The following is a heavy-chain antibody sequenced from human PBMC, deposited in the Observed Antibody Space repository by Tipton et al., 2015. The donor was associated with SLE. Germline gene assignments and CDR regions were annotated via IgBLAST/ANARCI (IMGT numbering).Heavy chain of an antibody. Sequence: TLSLTCAVYGGSFRGYCWSWLRQPPGKGLEWIGEIDHSGRTDYNPSLKSRATLSVDTSNNQFSLKFTSMTAADTAVYYCARVQQLEYFGYWGQGTLVTVSS. CDR2: IDHSGRT. J-gene: IGHJ4*02. CDR1: GGSFRGYC. V-gene: IGHV4-34*01. D-gene: IGHD6-13*01. CDR3: ARVQQLEYFGY.